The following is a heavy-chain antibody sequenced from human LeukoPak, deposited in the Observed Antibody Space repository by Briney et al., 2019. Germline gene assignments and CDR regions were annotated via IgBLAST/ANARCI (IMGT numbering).Heavy chain of an antibody. V-gene: IGHV3-21*01. Sequence: GGSLRLSCAASGFIFTMYSMSWVRQAPGKGLEWVSYISSSGSYIYYADSVKGRFTISRDNAKNSLYLQMNSLRAEDTAVYYCARDSPPDDWGQEPWSPPPQ. CDR1: GFIFTMYS. J-gene: IGHJ4*01. CDR2: ISSSGSYI. CDR3: ARDSPPDD.